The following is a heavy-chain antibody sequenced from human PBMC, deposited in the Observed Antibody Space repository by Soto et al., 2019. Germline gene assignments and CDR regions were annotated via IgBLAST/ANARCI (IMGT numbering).Heavy chain of an antibody. D-gene: IGHD4-17*01. CDR1: GLTFCSYS. CDR2: ISSSSSTI. V-gene: IGHV3-48*02. Sequence: GGSLRLSCAASGLTFCSYSVNWVRPAPGKGLEWVSYISSSSSTIYYADSVKGRFTISRDNAKNSLYLQMNSLRDEDTAVYYCARATVTPRDFDYWGQGTLVTVSS. CDR3: ARATVTPRDFDY. J-gene: IGHJ4*02.